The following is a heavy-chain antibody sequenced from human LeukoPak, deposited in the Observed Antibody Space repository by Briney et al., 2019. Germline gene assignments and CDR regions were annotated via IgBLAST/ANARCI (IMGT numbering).Heavy chain of an antibody. CDR3: ARGGGLYCSSTSCYTPLRY. J-gene: IGHJ4*02. CDR1: GGSFSGYY. D-gene: IGHD2-2*02. Sequence: SETLSLTCAVYGGSFSGYYWSWLRQPPGKGLEWIGEINHSGSTNYNPSLTSRVTISVDTSKNQFSLKLISVTAADTAVYYCARGGGLYCSSTSCYTPLRYWGQGTLVTVSS. CDR2: INHSGST. V-gene: IGHV4-34*01.